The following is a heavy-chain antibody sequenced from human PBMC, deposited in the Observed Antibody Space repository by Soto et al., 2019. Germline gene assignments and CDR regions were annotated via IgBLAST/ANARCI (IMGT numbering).Heavy chain of an antibody. CDR2: IYYSGST. J-gene: IGHJ4*02. Sequence: SETLSLTCTVSGGSLSSYYWSWIRQPPGKGLEWIGYIYYSGSTYYNPSLKSRVTISVDTSKNQFSLKLSSVTAADTAVYYCARVARIQLWFLFDYWGQGTLVTVSS. CDR3: ARVARIQLWFLFDY. V-gene: IGHV4-30-4*01. D-gene: IGHD5-18*01. CDR1: GGSLSSYY.